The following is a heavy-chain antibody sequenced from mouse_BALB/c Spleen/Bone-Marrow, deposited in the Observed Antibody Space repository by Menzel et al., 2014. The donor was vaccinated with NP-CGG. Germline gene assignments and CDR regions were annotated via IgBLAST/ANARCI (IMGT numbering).Heavy chain of an antibody. V-gene: IGHV1S135*01. CDR3: ARNHFGSNSLGY. CDR2: IDPYYGGT. Sequence: VQLQQSGPELEKPGASVKISCKASGYSFTGYNMNWVKQSDGRSLEWIGNIDPYYGGTSYNQKFRGKAILTVDKSSSTAYMQLTSLTSEDSAVYYCARNHFGSNSLGYWGQGTLVTVSA. CDR1: GYSFTGYN. J-gene: IGHJ3*01. D-gene: IGHD1-1*01.